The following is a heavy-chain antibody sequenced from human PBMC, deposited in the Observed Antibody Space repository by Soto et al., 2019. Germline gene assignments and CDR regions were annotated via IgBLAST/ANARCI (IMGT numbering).Heavy chain of an antibody. CDR3: ARMATSGTLNWFDP. CDR1: GYTFTNYD. V-gene: IGHV1-8*01. D-gene: IGHD1-26*01. Sequence: ASVKVSCKASGYTFTNYDISWVRQATGQGLEWMGWMNPNSANTGYAQKFQGRVSMTRDTSTNTAYMELSSLRSEDTAIYYCARMATSGTLNWFDPWGQGTLVTVSS. CDR2: MNPNSANT. J-gene: IGHJ5*02.